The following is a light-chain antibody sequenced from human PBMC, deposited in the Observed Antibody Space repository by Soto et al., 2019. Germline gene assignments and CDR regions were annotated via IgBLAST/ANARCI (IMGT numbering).Light chain of an antibody. V-gene: IGLV1-40*01. CDR2: GNN. CDR3: QSYDTTLSGASV. CDR1: SSNIGAGFD. J-gene: IGLJ1*01. Sequence: QSVLTQSPSVSGAPGQRVSISCTGTSSNIGAGFDVHWYQQLPATAPKLLIYGNNNRPSGVPDRFSGSKSGTSASLAITGLQAEDEADYYCQSYDTTLSGASVFGPGTKLTVL.